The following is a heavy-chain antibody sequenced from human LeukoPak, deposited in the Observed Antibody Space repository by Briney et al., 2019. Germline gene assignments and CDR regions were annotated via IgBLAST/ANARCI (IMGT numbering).Heavy chain of an antibody. D-gene: IGHD3-22*01. CDR1: GFTFSSYW. Sequence: PGGSLRLSCAASGFTFSSYWMSWVRQAPGKGLEWVANIKQDGSEKYYVDSVKGRFTISRDNAKNSLYLQMNSLRAEDTAVYYCARGRTYDSSGLFDYWGQGTLVTVSS. V-gene: IGHV3-7*01. CDR2: IKQDGSEK. CDR3: ARGRTYDSSGLFDY. J-gene: IGHJ4*02.